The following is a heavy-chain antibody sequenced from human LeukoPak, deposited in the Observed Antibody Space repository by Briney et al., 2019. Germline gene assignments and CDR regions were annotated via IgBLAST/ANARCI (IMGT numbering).Heavy chain of an antibody. V-gene: IGHV3-48*04. Sequence: PGGSLRLSCAASGFTFSSNGMNWVRQAPGKGLEWVSYISAIGGTIYYADSVKGRFTISRDNAKNSLYLQMNSLRAEDTAVYYCARGGDFWSGYHDYWGQGTLVTVSS. D-gene: IGHD3-3*01. CDR2: ISAIGGTI. J-gene: IGHJ4*02. CDR1: GFTFSSNG. CDR3: ARGGDFWSGYHDY.